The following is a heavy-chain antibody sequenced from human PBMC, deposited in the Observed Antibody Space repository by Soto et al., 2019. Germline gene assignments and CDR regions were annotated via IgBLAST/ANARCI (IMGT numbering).Heavy chain of an antibody. CDR3: ARRLQPWALYYYYYYMDV. CDR2: MNPNSGNT. D-gene: IGHD5-18*01. V-gene: IGHV1-8*01. CDR1: GYTFTSYD. Sequence: QVQLVQSGAEVKKPGASVKVSCKASGYTFTSYDINWVRQATGQGLEWMGWMNPNSGNTGYAQKFQGRVTMTRNTSISTAYMELSSLRSEDTAVYYCARRLQPWALYYYYYYMDVWGKGTTVTVSS. J-gene: IGHJ6*03.